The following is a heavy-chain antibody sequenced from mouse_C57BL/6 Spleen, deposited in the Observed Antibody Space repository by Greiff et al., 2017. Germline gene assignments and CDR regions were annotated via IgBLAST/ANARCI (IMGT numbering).Heavy chain of an antibody. Sequence: EVMLVESGGGLVQPGGSMKLSCVASGFTFSNYWMNWVRQSPEKGLEWVAQIRLKSDNYATHYAESVKGRFTISRDDSKSSVYLQMNNLRAEDTGIYYCTDYDGYGYYFDYWGQGTTLTVSS. CDR3: TDYDGYGYYFDY. J-gene: IGHJ2*01. CDR1: GFTFSNYW. D-gene: IGHD2-3*01. CDR2: IRLKSDNYAT. V-gene: IGHV6-3*01.